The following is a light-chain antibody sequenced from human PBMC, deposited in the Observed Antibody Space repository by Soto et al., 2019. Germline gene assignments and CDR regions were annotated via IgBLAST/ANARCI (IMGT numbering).Light chain of an antibody. Sequence: QSVLTQSPSASGTPGQRVTISCSGINSNIGSNYVHWYQQFPGTAPKVLIYYDNLRPSGVPDRISGSKSGTSASLAISGLQSDDEADYYCAAWDDSLNGRVFGTGTKLTVL. CDR2: YDN. J-gene: IGLJ1*01. V-gene: IGLV1-44*01. CDR1: NSNIGSNY. CDR3: AAWDDSLNGRV.